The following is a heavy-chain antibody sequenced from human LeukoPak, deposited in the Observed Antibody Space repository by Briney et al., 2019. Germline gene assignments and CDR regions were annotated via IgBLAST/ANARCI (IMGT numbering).Heavy chain of an antibody. J-gene: IGHJ4*02. V-gene: IGHV3-21*01. CDR3: ATLGGNDY. CDR1: GFTFSSYS. Sequence: EGSLRLSCAASGFTFSSYSMNWVRQAPGKGLEWVSSISSSSSYVYYADSVKGRFTISRDNARNSLYLQMNSLRAEDTAVYYCATLGGNDYWGQGTLVTVSS. CDR2: ISSSSSYV. D-gene: IGHD3-16*01.